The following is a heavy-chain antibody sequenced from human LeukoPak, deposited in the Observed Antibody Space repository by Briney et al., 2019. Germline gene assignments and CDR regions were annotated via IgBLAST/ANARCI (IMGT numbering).Heavy chain of an antibody. CDR1: GFTFSTFP. V-gene: IGHV3-64*04. D-gene: IGHD4-23*01. Sequence: PGGSLRLSCSASGFTFSTFPMHWVRQAPGKGLEYFSAISRNGDTTYYADSVKGRFTISRDNSKNTLYLQMNSLRAEDTAVYYCAKETHDYGGDIGVYWGQGTLVTVSS. CDR3: AKETHDYGGDIGVY. J-gene: IGHJ4*02. CDR2: ISRNGDTT.